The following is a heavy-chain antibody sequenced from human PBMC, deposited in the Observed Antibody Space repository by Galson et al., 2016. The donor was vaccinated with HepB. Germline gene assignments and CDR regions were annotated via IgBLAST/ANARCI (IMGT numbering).Heavy chain of an antibody. V-gene: IGHV1-18*01. CDR2: ISGYNGNT. D-gene: IGHD4-17*01. Sequence: SVKVSCKASGYMFANYAINWVRQAPGQGLEWMGWISGYNGNTKYAQKFQDRVTMTTDTYTNTTDMEVRRLTSDDTAVYYCARGGPVDDGDKPDCFDYWGPGTVVTVSS. J-gene: IGHJ4*02. CDR3: ARGGPVDDGDKPDCFDY. CDR1: GYMFANYA.